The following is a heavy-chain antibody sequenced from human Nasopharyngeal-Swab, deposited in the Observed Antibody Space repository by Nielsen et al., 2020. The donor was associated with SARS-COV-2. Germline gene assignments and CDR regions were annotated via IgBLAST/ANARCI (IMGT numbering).Heavy chain of an antibody. CDR1: GYTFTSYG. Sequence: ASVKVSCKASGYTFTSYGISWARQAPGQGLEWMGWISAYNGNTNYAQKLQGRVTMTTDTSTSTAYMELRSLRSDDTAVYYCARDSVDTAMVRNYYGMDVWGQGTTVTVSS. D-gene: IGHD5-18*01. CDR2: ISAYNGNT. J-gene: IGHJ6*02. CDR3: ARDSVDTAMVRNYYGMDV. V-gene: IGHV1-18*04.